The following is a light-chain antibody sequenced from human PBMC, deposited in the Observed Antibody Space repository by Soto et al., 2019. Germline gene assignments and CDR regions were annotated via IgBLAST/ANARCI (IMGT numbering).Light chain of an antibody. CDR3: QQYGSSPWT. Sequence: EILLTQSPGTLSLSPGERATLSCGASQSVSSDYLAWYQQKPGQAPRLVIYGASTRATGIPDRFRGSGSGTDFTLTISRLEPEDFAVYYCQQYGSSPWTFGQGTKVDIK. CDR1: QSVSSDY. V-gene: IGKV3-20*01. CDR2: GAS. J-gene: IGKJ1*01.